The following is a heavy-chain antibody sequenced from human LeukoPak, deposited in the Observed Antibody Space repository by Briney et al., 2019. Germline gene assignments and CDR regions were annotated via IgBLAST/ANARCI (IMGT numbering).Heavy chain of an antibody. CDR2: ISSSSSYI. CDR3: ARDLGEGVVPAANY. J-gene: IGHJ4*02. V-gene: IGHV3-21*01. D-gene: IGHD2-2*01. Sequence: PGGSLRLSCAASGFTFSSYGMNWVRQAPGKGLEWVSSISSSSSYIYYADSVKGRFTISRDNAKNSLYLQMNSLRAEDTAVYYCARDLGEGVVPAANYWGQGTLVTVSS. CDR1: GFTFSSYG.